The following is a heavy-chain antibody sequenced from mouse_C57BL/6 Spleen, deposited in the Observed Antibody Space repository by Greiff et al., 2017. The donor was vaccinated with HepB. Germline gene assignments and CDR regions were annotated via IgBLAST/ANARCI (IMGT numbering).Heavy chain of an antibody. D-gene: IGHD1-1*01. CDR1: GYSITSGYY. J-gene: IGHJ1*03. V-gene: IGHV3-6*01. CDR2: ISYDGSN. CDR3: ARGGVITTVVDWYFDV. Sequence: EVKLMESGPGLVKPSQSLSLTCSVTGYSITSGYYWNWIRQFPGNKLEWMGYISYDGSNNYNPSLKNRISITRDTSKNQFFLKLNSVTTEDTATYYCARGGVITTVVDWYFDVWGTGTTVTVSS.